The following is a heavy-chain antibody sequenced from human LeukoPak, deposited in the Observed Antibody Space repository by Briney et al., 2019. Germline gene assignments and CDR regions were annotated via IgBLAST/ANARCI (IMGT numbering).Heavy chain of an antibody. J-gene: IGHJ4*02. V-gene: IGHV1-46*01. CDR3: ARGRGKYSSLDY. CDR1: GYTFTSYY. CDR2: INPTGGST. Sequence: ASVKVSCKASGYTFTSYYMHWVRQAPGQGLEWMGLINPTGGSTGYAQKFQGRVTMTRDMSTSTDYMELSSLRSEDTAIYYCARGRGKYSSLDYWGQGTLVTVSS. D-gene: IGHD5-18*01.